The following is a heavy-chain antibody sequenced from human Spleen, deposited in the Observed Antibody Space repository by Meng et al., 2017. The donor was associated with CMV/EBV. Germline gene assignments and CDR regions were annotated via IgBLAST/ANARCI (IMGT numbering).Heavy chain of an antibody. CDR1: GFIVSNNY. V-gene: IGHV3-53*01. Sequence: GGSLRLSCAASGFIVSNNYMSWVRQAPGKGLEWVSMIYSGGSTFYADSVKGRFTISRDDSKNMLFLELNNLRAEDTALYYCASGKRGSSSDALEIWGQGTMVTVSS. J-gene: IGHJ3*02. CDR3: ASGKRGSSSDALEI. D-gene: IGHD6-6*01. CDR2: IYSGGST.